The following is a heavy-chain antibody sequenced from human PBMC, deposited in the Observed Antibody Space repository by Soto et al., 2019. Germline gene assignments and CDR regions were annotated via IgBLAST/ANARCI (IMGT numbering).Heavy chain of an antibody. CDR3: ARSHYTYGLLMAY. V-gene: IGHV4-39*01. CDR1: GDSTTTKGYY. D-gene: IGHD2-15*01. Sequence: PPQTLSLTCSVHGDSTTTKGYYCGWILKPAGKELKWMGNVYWTERTSSHPFLRSRVLISVHTSKHEFSLWLTSVTPADTAVYYSARSHYTYGLLMAYWGPGTLVT. J-gene: IGHJ4*02. CDR2: VYWTERT.